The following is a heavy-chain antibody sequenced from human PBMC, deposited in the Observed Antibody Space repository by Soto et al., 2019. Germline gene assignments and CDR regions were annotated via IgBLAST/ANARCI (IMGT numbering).Heavy chain of an antibody. D-gene: IGHD1-26*01. CDR2: IIPSDGTA. J-gene: IGHJ4*02. CDR3: ARSFTQSRRGGVAFDY. V-gene: IGHV1-69*01. CDR1: GGTISSFP. Sequence: QVQLVQSGAEVKKPGSSVKVSCTTAGGTISSFPINWVRQAPGQGLEWMGGIIPSDGTAKYAEKFQGRVTITADASSSTAYMDLSSLRSEDTAVYYCARSFTQSRRGGVAFDYWGQGPLLTVSP.